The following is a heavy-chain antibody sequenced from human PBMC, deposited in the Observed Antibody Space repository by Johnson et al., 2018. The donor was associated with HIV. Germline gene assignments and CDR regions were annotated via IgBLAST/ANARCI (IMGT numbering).Heavy chain of an antibody. CDR2: IKQDGSEK. J-gene: IGHJ3*02. V-gene: IGHV3-7*05. Sequence: VQLVESGGGLVQPGGSLRLSCAASGFTFSSYWMSWVRQAPGKGLEWVANIKQDGSEKYYVDSVQGRFTISRDNAKKSLYLQMNSLRAEDTAVYYCAREFRYSSSPAHYAFDIWGQGTMVTVSS. CDR1: GFTFSSYW. D-gene: IGHD6-6*01. CDR3: AREFRYSSSPAHYAFDI.